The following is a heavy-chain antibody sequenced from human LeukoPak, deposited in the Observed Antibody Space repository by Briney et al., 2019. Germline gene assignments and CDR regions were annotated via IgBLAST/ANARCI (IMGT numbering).Heavy chain of an antibody. CDR3: AGDSHGTDY. V-gene: IGHV4-59*01. CDR2: IYYSGIT. CDR1: GDSISNYY. Sequence: SETLSLTCTVPGDSISNYYWNWIRQPPGKGLQWIGYIYYSGITNYNPSLKSRVTISIDTSKNQFSLKLTSVTAADTAVYYCAGDSHGTDYWGQGTLVTVSS. D-gene: IGHD3-10*01. J-gene: IGHJ4*02.